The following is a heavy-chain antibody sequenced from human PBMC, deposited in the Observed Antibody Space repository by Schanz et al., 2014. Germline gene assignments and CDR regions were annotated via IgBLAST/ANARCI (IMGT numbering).Heavy chain of an antibody. CDR1: GITLSGYG. D-gene: IGHD6-13*01. V-gene: IGHV3-48*04. CDR3: ARLDSSSWYPRY. J-gene: IGHJ4*02. Sequence: VQLVESGGGVVQPGRSLRLSCAASGITLSGYGLHWVRQAPGKGLEWVSYISRSSSTIYYADSVKGRFTTSRDNGKKSMYLQMNSLRAEDTAVYYCARLDSSSWYPRYWGQGTLVTVSS. CDR2: ISRSSSTI.